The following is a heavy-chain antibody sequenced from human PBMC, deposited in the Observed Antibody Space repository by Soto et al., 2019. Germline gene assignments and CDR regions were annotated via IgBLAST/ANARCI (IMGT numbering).Heavy chain of an antibody. CDR1: GGSISNSSYY. D-gene: IGHD6-13*01. J-gene: IGHJ3*02. CDR3: ARRYSSAFDI. CDR2: IYYSGST. Sequence: PSETLSLTCTVSGGSISNSSYYWGWIRQPPGKGLEWIGSIYYSGSTYYNPSLKSRVTISVDTSKNQFSLKLSSVTAADTAVYYCARRYSSAFDIWGQGTMVTVSS. V-gene: IGHV4-39*07.